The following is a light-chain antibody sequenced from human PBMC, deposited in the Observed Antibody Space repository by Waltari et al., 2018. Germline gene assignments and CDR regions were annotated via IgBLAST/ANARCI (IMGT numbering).Light chain of an antibody. CDR3: CSYAHSSTLNVV. Sequence: QSALTQPASVSGSPGQSITISCTGTSSDVGSYNLVSWFQQHPGKAPKLIISEGSKRPSGVSNRFSGSKSGNTASLTISGLQAEDEADYYCCSYAHSSTLNVVFGGGTKLTVL. CDR2: EGS. CDR1: SSDVGSYNL. J-gene: IGLJ2*01. V-gene: IGLV2-23*01.